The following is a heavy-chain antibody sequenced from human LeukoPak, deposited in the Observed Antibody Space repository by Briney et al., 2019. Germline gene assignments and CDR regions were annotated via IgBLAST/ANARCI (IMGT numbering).Heavy chain of an antibody. CDR1: GYTFTSYG. CDR2: ISADNGNT. D-gene: IGHD5-12*01. J-gene: IGHJ4*02. CDR3: ARDRGIVATTHFDY. Sequence: ASVKVSCKAAGYTFTSYGISWVRQAPGQGLEWMGWISADNGNTNYAQKPQGSVNMNPDTSTSKAYLELRSLRSDDTAVYYCARDRGIVATTHFDYWGQGTLVTVSS. V-gene: IGHV1-18*01.